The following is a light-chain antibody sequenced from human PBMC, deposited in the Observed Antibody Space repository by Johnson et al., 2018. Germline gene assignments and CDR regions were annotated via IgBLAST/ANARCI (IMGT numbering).Light chain of an antibody. Sequence: QSVLTQPPSVSAAPGQKVTISCSGSSSNIGNNYVSWYQQLPRTAPKLLIYENNKRPSGIPDRFSGSKSGTSATLGITGLQTGAEADYYCGTWDSSLSAGNVFGTGTKVTVL. CDR1: SSNIGNNY. V-gene: IGLV1-51*02. J-gene: IGLJ1*01. CDR3: GTWDSSLSAGNV. CDR2: ENN.